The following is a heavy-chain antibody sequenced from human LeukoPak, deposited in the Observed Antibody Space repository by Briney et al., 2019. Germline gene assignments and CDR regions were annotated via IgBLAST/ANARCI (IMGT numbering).Heavy chain of an antibody. V-gene: IGHV1-46*01. J-gene: IGHJ4*02. D-gene: IGHD4-23*01. CDR2: IKDSGTT. CDR1: GYSFTTYH. CDR3: ARGDGGNTVSGY. Sequence: ASVKVSCKASGYSFTTYHIHWVRQAPGQGLEWMGIIKDSGTTIYPQKFQGRVTMTRDTSTSTDYMEVSSLKSEDTAVYYCARGDGGNTVSGYWGQGTLVTVSS.